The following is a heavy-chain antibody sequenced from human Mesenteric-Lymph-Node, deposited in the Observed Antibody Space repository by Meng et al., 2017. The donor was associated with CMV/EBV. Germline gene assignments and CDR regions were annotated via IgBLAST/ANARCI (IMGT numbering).Heavy chain of an antibody. Sequence: GESLKISCAASGFIVSSNNMNWVRQAPGKGLEWISIIYSGGSTYHADSVEGRFTISRDKSKNTVILQMNNLRAEDTAVYYCTRVEGRGDIDYWGQGTLVTVSS. CDR2: IYSGGST. D-gene: IGHD1-26*01. V-gene: IGHV3-53*01. J-gene: IGHJ4*02. CDR1: GFIVSSNN. CDR3: TRVEGRGDIDY.